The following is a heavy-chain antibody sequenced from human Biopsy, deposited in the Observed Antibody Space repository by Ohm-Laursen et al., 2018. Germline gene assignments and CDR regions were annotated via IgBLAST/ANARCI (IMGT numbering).Heavy chain of an antibody. D-gene: IGHD4-23*01. V-gene: IGHV3-9*01. CDR2: ISWSSRNI. CDR3: AKWAGHDYGRNPANDPFDM. J-gene: IGHJ3*02. CDR1: GFTFDDYA. Sequence: SLRLSCAVAGFTFDDYAMHWVRQAPGKGLEWVSGISWSSRNIGYADSVKGRFTISRDNDKNSLHLQMNSLRAEDTAVYYCAKWAGHDYGRNPANDPFDMWGQGTVVTVSS.